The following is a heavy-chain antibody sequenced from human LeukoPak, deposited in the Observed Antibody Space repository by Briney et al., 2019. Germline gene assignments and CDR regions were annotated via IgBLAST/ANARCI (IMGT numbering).Heavy chain of an antibody. CDR3: AREQYCSSTSCWDYYYGMDV. Sequence: GGSLRLSCAASGFTVSSNYMSWVRQAPGKGLEWVSVIYSGGSTYYADSVKGRFAISRDNSKNTLYLQMNSLRAGDTAVYYCAREQYCSSTSCWDYYYGMDVWGQGTTVTVSS. CDR1: GFTVSSNY. J-gene: IGHJ6*02. CDR2: IYSGGST. D-gene: IGHD2-2*01. V-gene: IGHV3-66*01.